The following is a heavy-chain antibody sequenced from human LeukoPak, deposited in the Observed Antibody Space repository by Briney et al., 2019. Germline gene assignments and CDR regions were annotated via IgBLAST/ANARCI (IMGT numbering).Heavy chain of an antibody. D-gene: IGHD3-9*01. CDR3: ARDSLSFRITISSFDY. V-gene: IGHV3-7*01. CDR1: GFTFSSYW. CDR2: IKQDRSEK. J-gene: IGHJ4*02. Sequence: GGSLRLSCAASGFTFSSYWMSWVRQAPGKGLEWVANIKQDRSEKYYVDSVKGRFTISRDNAKNSLYLQMNSLRAEDMAVYYCARDSLSFRITISSFDYWGQGTLVTVSS.